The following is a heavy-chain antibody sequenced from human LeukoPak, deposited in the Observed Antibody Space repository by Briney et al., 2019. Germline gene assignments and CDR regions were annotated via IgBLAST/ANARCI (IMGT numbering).Heavy chain of an antibody. Sequence: GGSVRLSCAASGFTLSIHGMHWVRQTPGKGLEWVAAILYDGSNKYYADSVKGRFTISRDNSKNTLYLQMNSLRAEDTAVYYCARVDGSGSYYSTGYHFDYWGQGTLVTVSS. CDR3: ARVDGSGSYYSTGYHFDY. CDR1: GFTLSIHG. J-gene: IGHJ4*02. V-gene: IGHV3-33*01. CDR2: ILYDGSNK. D-gene: IGHD3-10*01.